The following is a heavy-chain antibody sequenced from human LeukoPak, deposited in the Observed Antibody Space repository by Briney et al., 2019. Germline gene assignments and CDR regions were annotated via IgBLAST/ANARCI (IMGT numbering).Heavy chain of an antibody. CDR3: ARDIHGDYSHDAFDI. CDR1: GYTFTSYG. CDR2: ISAYNGNT. J-gene: IGHJ3*02. Sequence: ASVKVSCKASGYTFTSYGISWVRQAPGQGLEWMGWISAYNGNTNYAQKLQGRVTMTTDTSTSTAYMELRSLRSDDTAVYYCARDIHGDYSHDAFDIWGQGTMVTVSS. V-gene: IGHV1-18*01. D-gene: IGHD4-17*01.